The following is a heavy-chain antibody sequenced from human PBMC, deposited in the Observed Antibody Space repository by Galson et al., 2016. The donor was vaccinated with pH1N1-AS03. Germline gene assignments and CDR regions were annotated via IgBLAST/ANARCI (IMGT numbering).Heavy chain of an antibody. Sequence: ETLSLTCNVSGDSVNNTSFFWGWIRQPPGKGLEWIGTIHVSGTAYYNPSLGGRVTLSVDGPKNQFFLRLKSVTVADTAVYYCARDLAGMTDYWGQGTLVTVSS. V-gene: IGHV4-39*07. CDR3: ARDLAGMTDY. D-gene: IGHD6-13*01. CDR2: IHVSGTA. CDR1: GDSVNNTSFF. J-gene: IGHJ4*02.